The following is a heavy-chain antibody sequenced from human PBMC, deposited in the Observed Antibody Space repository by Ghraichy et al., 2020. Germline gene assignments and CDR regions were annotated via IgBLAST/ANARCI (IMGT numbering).Heavy chain of an antibody. CDR1: GGSISSHY. D-gene: IGHD6-19*01. CDR3: ARVGGGYISDWPFDS. CDR2: IYHSGIT. J-gene: IGHJ4*02. Sequence: SETLSLTCTVSGGSISSHYWNWIRQPPGKGLEWIGDIYHSGITNYNPSLKSRVSISVDMSKNQFSLKLTSVTAAETAVYFCARVGGGYISDWPFDSWGQGTLVTVSS. V-gene: IGHV4-59*11.